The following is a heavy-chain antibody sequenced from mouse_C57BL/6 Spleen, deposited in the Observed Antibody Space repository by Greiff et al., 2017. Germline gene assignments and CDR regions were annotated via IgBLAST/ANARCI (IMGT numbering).Heavy chain of an antibody. D-gene: IGHD2-1*01. V-gene: IGHV1-64*01. CDR2: IHPNSGST. CDR3: ARQIYYGPEYYAMDY. CDR1: GYTFTSYW. Sequence: QVQLQQPGAELVKPGASVKLSCKASGYTFTSYWMHWVKQRPGQGLEWIGMIHPNSGSTNYNEKFKSKATLTVDKSSSTAYMQLSSLTSEDSAVYYCARQIYYGPEYYAMDYWGQGTSVTVSS. J-gene: IGHJ4*01.